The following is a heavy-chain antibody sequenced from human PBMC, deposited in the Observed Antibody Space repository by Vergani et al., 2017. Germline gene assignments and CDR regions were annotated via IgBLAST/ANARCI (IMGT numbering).Heavy chain of an antibody. J-gene: IGHJ5*02. D-gene: IGHD5-18*01. CDR2: ISGSGGST. V-gene: IGHV3-23*01. CDR3: ARDQRGYSYGRGFDP. Sequence: EVQLLESGGGLVQPGGSLRLSCATSGFNFSTYAMSWVRQAPGKGLEWVSAISGSGGSTHYADSVKGRFTISRDNSKNSLYLQMNSLRAEDTAVYYCARDQRGYSYGRGFDPWGQGTLVTVSS. CDR1: GFNFSTYA.